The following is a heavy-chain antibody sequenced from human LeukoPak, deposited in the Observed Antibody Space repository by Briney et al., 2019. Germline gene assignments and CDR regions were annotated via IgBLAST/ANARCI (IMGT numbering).Heavy chain of an antibody. CDR1: GFTFSSSG. J-gene: IGHJ4*02. D-gene: IGHD5-18*01. CDR2: ISGSGGST. CDR3: AKDRRYSYGPSDY. V-gene: IGHV3-23*01. Sequence: GGSLRLSCSASGFTFSSSGMTWVRQAPGKGLEWVSAISGSGGSTYYADSVKGRFTISRDNSKNTLYLQMNSLRAEDTAVYYCAKDRRYSYGPSDYWGQGTLVTVSS.